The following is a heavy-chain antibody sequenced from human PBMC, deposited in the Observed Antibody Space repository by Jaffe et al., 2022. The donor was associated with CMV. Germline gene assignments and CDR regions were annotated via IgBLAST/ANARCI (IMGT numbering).Heavy chain of an antibody. J-gene: IGHJ5*02. CDR1: GFTFSSYA. Sequence: EVYLLESGGGLIQPGGSLRLSCAASGFTFSSYAMTWVRQAPGEGLEWVSTIGGSGTNTYYADSVKGRFTISRDNSKNTLYLQMNSLRAEDTAVYYCAKDRPANYDTSGPRATNWFDPWGQGTLVTVSS. D-gene: IGHD3-22*01. CDR2: IGGSGTNT. CDR3: AKDRPANYDTSGPRATNWFDP. V-gene: IGHV3-23*01.